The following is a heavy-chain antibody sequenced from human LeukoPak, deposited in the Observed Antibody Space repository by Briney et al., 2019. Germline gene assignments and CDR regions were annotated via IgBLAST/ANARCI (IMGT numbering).Heavy chain of an antibody. Sequence: GGSLGPSCAASGLTFSSYAMSWVRQAPGKGLEWVSAISGGGGSTYYADSVKGRFTISRDNSKNTLYLQMNSLRAEDTAVYSCAKAYSSSLYGTFDYWGQGTLVTVSS. CDR1: GLTFSSYA. CDR2: ISGGGGST. D-gene: IGHD6-13*01. CDR3: AKAYSSSLYGTFDY. V-gene: IGHV3-23*01. J-gene: IGHJ4*02.